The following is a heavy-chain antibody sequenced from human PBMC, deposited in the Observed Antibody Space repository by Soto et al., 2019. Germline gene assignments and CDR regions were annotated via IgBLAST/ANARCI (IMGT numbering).Heavy chain of an antibody. J-gene: IGHJ3*02. CDR3: AKSYDIVGAFDI. CDR1: GFTFSSYS. D-gene: IGHD1-26*01. V-gene: IGHV3-48*02. CDR2: ISSSRSTI. Sequence: EVQLVESGGGLVQPGGSLRLSCAASGFTFSSYSMNWVRQAPGKGLEWVSYISSSRSTIYYADSVKGQLTISRDNAKNSLSLQMNSLRDEDTAVYYCAKSYDIVGAFDIWGQGTMVTVSS.